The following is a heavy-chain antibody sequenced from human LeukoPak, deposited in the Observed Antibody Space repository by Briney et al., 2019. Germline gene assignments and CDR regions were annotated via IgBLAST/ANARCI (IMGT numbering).Heavy chain of an antibody. D-gene: IGHD7-27*01. Sequence: GGSLRLSCAASGFSFSAYSMNWVRQAPGKGLEWVSGIGWNSGTVVYADSVKGRFTISRDNAKKSLYLQMNSLGSEDTALYFCAKDGRVRRRDYWGYIDYWGRGTLVTVSS. CDR3: AKDGRVRRRDYWGYIDY. V-gene: IGHV3-9*01. CDR1: GFSFSAYS. CDR2: IGWNSGTV. J-gene: IGHJ4*02.